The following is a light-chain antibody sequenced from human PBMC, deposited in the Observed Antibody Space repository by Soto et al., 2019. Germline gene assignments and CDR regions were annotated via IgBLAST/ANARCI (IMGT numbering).Light chain of an antibody. V-gene: IGKV3-15*01. CDR2: GAF. CDR1: QSISSN. CDR3: QQYNDWPLT. Sequence: RTQSPSTLGASVGDTVTMTCRASQSISSNLAWYQQKPGQAPSLLIYGAFTRATGIPARFSCTGSGTEFTLTISSLQSEDFALYYCQQYNDWPLTFGQGTKVDIK. J-gene: IGKJ1*01.